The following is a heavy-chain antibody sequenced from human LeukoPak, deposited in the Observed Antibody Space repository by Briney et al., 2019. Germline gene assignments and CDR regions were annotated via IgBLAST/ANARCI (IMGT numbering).Heavy chain of an antibody. CDR1: GGSFSGYY. CDR2: INYSGRT. V-gene: IGHV4-34*01. J-gene: IGHJ4*02. D-gene: IGHD2-2*01. CDR3: ARLVFCSITSCYFDY. Sequence: SETLSLTCAVYGGSFSGYYWGWIRQPPGKGLEWIGSINYSGRTYYTPSLKSRVTISIDTSKNQFSLKLSSVTAADMSVYYCARLVFCSITSCYFDYWGQGSLVTVSS.